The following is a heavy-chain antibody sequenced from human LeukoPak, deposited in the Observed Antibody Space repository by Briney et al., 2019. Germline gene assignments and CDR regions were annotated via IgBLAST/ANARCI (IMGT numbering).Heavy chain of an antibody. CDR3: ARVLVLFGELPHTFDY. J-gene: IGHJ4*02. CDR2: ISAYNGNT. CDR1: GYTFTSFD. D-gene: IGHD3-10*02. Sequence: GASVKVSCKASGYTFTSFDINWVRQATGQGPEWMGWISAYNGNTNYAQKLQGRVTMTTDTSTSTAYMELRSLRSDDTAVYYCARVLVLFGELPHTFDYWGQGTLVTVSS. V-gene: IGHV1-18*01.